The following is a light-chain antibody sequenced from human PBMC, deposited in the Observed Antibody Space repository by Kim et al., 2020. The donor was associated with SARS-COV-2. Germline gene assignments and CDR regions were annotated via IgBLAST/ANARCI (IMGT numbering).Light chain of an antibody. CDR1: SGSIASNY. V-gene: IGLV6-57*03. Sequence: GQTVTISCTRSSGSIASNYVQWYQQRPGSAHTTVIYEDNQRPSGVPDRFSGSIDSSSNSASLTISGLKTEDEADYYCQSYDSSNVVFGGGTQLTVL. CDR2: EDN. J-gene: IGLJ2*01. CDR3: QSYDSSNVV.